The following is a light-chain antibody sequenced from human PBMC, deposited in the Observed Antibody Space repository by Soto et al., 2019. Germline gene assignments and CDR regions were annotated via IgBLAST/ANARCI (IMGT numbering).Light chain of an antibody. CDR1: SSDVGGYNY. Sequence: QSVLTQPASVSGSPGQSITLSCTGASSDVGGYNYVSWYQQHPGKAPKLVIYDVSNRPSGVSNRFSGSKSGNTASLTISGLQAEDEADYYCNSYTDSSTPWVFGGGTKLTVL. CDR2: DVS. J-gene: IGLJ3*02. V-gene: IGLV2-14*01. CDR3: NSYTDSSTPWV.